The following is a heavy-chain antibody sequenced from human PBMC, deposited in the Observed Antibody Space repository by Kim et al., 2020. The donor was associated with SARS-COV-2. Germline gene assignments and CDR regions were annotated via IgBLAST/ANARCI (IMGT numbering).Heavy chain of an antibody. CDR1: GDSVFTNDVG. V-gene: IGHV6-1*01. CDR3: ARGHFYAFDF. D-gene: IGHD3-3*02. CDR2: TYYRSKWYN. Sequence: SQTLPLTCVIFGDSVFTNDVGWHWIRQSPSRGLEWLGRTYYRSKWYNDYAESVKSRITISLDTSNNQFSLQLNSETPEETAVYYCARGHFYAFDFCGQGTMVTISS. J-gene: IGHJ3*01.